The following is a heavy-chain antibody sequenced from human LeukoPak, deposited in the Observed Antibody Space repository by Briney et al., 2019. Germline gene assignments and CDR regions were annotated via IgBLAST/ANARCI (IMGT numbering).Heavy chain of an antibody. CDR3: ARHADSGFGELAFGY. CDR1: GGSISSSNYY. Sequence: SETLSLTCTVSGGSISSSNYYWGWIRQSPGKGLEWIGSIRYSGNTYYNPSLKSRVTISVDTSKNQFSLKLTSVTAADTAVYYCARHADSGFGELAFGYWGQGTLVTVSS. J-gene: IGHJ4*02. D-gene: IGHD3-10*01. V-gene: IGHV4-39*01. CDR2: IRYSGNT.